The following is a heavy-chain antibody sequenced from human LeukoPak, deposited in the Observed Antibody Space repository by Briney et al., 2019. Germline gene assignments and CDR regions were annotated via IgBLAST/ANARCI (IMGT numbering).Heavy chain of an antibody. V-gene: IGHV1-2*02. CDR2: INPNSGGT. D-gene: IGHD6-13*01. CDR1: GYTFTGYY. J-gene: IGHJ3*02. Sequence: ASVKVSCKASGYTFTGYYMHWVRQAPGQGLEWMGWINPNSGGTNYAQKFQGRVTMTRDTSISTAYMELSRLRSDDTAVYYCAGDMAAAGTKHAFDIWGQGTMVTVSS. CDR3: AGDMAAAGTKHAFDI.